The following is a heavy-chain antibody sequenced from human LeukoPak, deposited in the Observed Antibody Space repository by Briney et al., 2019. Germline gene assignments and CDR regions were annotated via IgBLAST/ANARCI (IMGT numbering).Heavy chain of an antibody. J-gene: IGHJ4*02. CDR3: ARTRQEYCGGDCYSLFDY. CDR1: GGSFSGYY. V-gene: IGHV4-34*01. CDR2: INHSGST. D-gene: IGHD2-21*02. Sequence: PSETLSLTCAVYGGSFSGYYWSCIRQPPGKGLEWIGEINHSGSTNYNPSLKSRVTISVDTSKNQFSLKLSSVTAADTAVYYCARTRQEYCGGDCYSLFDYWGQGTLVTVSS.